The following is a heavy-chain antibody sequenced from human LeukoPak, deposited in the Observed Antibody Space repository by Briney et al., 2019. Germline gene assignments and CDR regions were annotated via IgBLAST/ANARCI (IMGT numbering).Heavy chain of an antibody. CDR1: GFTFSSYA. J-gene: IGHJ6*02. Sequence: PGGSLRLSCSASGFTFSSYAMHWVRQAPGKGLEYVSAISSNGGSTYYADSVKGRFTISRDNSKNTLYLQMSSLRAEDTAVYYCVEQIDITPSGYYYGMDVWGQGTTVTVSS. D-gene: IGHD1-14*01. V-gene: IGHV3-64D*06. CDR3: VEQIDITPSGYYYGMDV. CDR2: ISSNGGST.